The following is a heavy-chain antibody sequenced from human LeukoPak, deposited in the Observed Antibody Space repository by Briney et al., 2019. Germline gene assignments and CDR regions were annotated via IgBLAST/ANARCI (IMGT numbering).Heavy chain of an antibody. Sequence: PSETLSLTCAVYGGSFSGYYWSWIRQPPGKGLEWIGEINHSGCSNYNPSLKSRVTISVDTSKNQFSLKLSSVTAADTAVYYCARGEDGDYYFQHWGQGTLVTVSS. CDR2: INHSGCS. CDR3: ARGEDGDYYFQH. CDR1: GGSFSGYY. D-gene: IGHD4-17*01. V-gene: IGHV4-34*01. J-gene: IGHJ1*01.